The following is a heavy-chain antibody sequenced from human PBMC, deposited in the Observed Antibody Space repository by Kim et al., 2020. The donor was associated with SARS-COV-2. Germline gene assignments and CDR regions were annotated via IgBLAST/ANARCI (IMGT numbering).Heavy chain of an antibody. CDR3: ARGRGVVTADCGNDY. D-gene: IGHD2-21*02. V-gene: IGHV4-34*01. CDR1: GGSFSGYY. J-gene: IGHJ4*02. Sequence: SETLSLTCAVYGGSFSGYYWSWIRQPPGKGLEWIGEINHSGSTNYNPSLKSRVTISVDTSKNQFSLKLSSVTAADTAVYYCARGRGVVTADCGNDYWGQGTLVTVSS. CDR2: INHSGST.